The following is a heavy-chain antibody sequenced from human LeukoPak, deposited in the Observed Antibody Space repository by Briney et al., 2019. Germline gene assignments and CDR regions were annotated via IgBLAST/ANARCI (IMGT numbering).Heavy chain of an antibody. D-gene: IGHD6-19*01. CDR3: AKGVAVAGTPPDV. CDR1: GFTFISYA. V-gene: IGHV3-30*02. Sequence: GGSLRLSCAASGFTFISYAMHWVRQAPGKGLEWVAFIWYDGSDKYYADSVKGRFTISRDNSKNTLYLQMNSLRAEDTAVYYCAKGVAVAGTPPDVWGKGTTVTVSS. J-gene: IGHJ6*04. CDR2: IWYDGSDK.